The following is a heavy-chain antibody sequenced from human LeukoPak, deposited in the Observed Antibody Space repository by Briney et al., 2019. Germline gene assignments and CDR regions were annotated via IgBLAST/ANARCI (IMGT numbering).Heavy chain of an antibody. D-gene: IGHD6-19*01. CDR2: IHYSGST. CDR1: GGSISSNSYY. J-gene: IGHJ6*03. V-gene: IGHV4-39*01. Sequence: PSETLSLTCTVSGGSISSNSYYWGWIRQPPGKGLEWIGNIHYSGSTYYNPSLKSRVTISVDTSKNQFSLKVTSVTAADTAVYYCARSTVAGSGHMDVWGTGTTVTVSS. CDR3: ARSTVAGSGHMDV.